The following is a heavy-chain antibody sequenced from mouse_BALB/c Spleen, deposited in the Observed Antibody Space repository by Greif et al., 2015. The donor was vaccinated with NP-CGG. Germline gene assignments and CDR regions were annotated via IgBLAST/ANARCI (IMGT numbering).Heavy chain of an antibody. CDR1: GDSITSGY. CDR3: ARFGLRNYFDY. Sequence: EVKLLESGPSLVKPSQTLSLTCSVTGDSITSGYWNWIRKFPGNKLEYMGYISYSGSTYYNPSLRSRISITRDTSKNQYYLQLNSVTTEDTATYYCARFGLRNYFDYWGQGTTLTVSS. CDR2: ISYSGST. D-gene: IGHD2-4*01. J-gene: IGHJ2*01. V-gene: IGHV3-8*02.